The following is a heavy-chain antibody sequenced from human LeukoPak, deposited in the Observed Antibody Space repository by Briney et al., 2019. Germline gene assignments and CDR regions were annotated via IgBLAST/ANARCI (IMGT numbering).Heavy chain of an antibody. V-gene: IGHV4-59*11. CDR2: IYYSGST. Sequence: SETLSPTCTVSGGSISSHYWSWIRQPPGKGLEWIGYIYYSGSTNYNPSLKSRVTTSVDTSKNQFSLKLSSVTAADTAVYYCARDRYSSSWFAPFDYWGQGTLVTVSS. CDR1: GGSISSHY. J-gene: IGHJ4*02. CDR3: ARDRYSSSWFAPFDY. D-gene: IGHD6-13*01.